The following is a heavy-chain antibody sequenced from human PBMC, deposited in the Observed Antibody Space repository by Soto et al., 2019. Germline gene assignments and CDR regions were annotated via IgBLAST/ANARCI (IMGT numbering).Heavy chain of an antibody. CDR3: AKEAGDH. Sequence: QMQLVQSGAEVKERGSSVKISCKTSGGTFNTYALTWVRQAPGQGLEWIGGIIPIFGIKNVAQRIQGRVTINADESLTTAYMEMASPRSDDTAVYYCAKEAGDHWGQGTLVTVSS. J-gene: IGHJ4*02. V-gene: IGHV1-69*01. CDR1: GGTFNTYA. D-gene: IGHD3-10*01. CDR2: IIPIFGIK.